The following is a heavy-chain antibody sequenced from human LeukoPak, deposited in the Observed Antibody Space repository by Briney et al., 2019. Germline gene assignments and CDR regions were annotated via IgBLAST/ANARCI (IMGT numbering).Heavy chain of an antibody. CDR1: GFTFSSYA. CDR2: ISGSGGST. D-gene: IGHD3-3*01. CDR3: AKAPGRGRLLSYFDY. J-gene: IGHJ4*02. Sequence: GGSLRLSCAASGFTFSSYAMSWVRQAPGKGLEWVSGISGSGGSTYYADSVKGRFTVSRDNSKNTLYLQMNSLRAEDTAVYYCAKAPGRGRLLSYFDYWGQGTLVTVSS. V-gene: IGHV3-23*01.